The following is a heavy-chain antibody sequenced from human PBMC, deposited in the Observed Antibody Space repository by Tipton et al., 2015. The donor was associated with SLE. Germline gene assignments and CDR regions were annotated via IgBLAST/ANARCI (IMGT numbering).Heavy chain of an antibody. Sequence: SLRLSCAASGFSFSSYAMHWVRQAPGKGLEWVAVVSYDGSNRFYADSVKGRFTISRDNSKNTLSLQMNSLRAEDTAVYYCARENDYGTGGQGTQVTVSS. CDR3: ARENDYGT. CDR1: GFSFSSYA. D-gene: IGHD4-17*01. J-gene: IGHJ4*02. CDR2: VSYDGSNR. V-gene: IGHV3-30*04.